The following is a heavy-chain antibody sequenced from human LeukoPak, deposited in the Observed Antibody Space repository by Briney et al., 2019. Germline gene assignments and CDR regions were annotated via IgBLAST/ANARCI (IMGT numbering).Heavy chain of an antibody. J-gene: IGHJ4*02. CDR3: ARGYYCDS. Sequence: SQTLSLTCAISGDSVSNYTTAWNWIRQSPSRGLEWLGRTYYRSKWYNEYAVSVKSRITIDPDTSKNQFSLQLNSVTPEDTAVYYCARGYYCDSWGQGTLVTVSS. CDR2: TYYRSKWYN. CDR1: GDSVSNYTTA. V-gene: IGHV6-1*01.